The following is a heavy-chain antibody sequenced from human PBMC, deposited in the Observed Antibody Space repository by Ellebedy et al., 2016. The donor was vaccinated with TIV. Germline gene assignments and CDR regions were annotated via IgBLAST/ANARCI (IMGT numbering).Heavy chain of an antibody. J-gene: IGHJ6*02. V-gene: IGHV3-23*01. D-gene: IGHD1-26*01. CDR3: AKDYSGLGGLDV. Sequence: GGSLKISCAASGFTFSSYAMSWVRQAPGKGLEWVSAISGSGDTTYYADSVQGRFTISRDNSKNTLYLQMNSLRAEDTAVYYCAKDYSGLGGLDVWGQGTTVTVSS. CDR2: ISGSGDTT. CDR1: GFTFSSYA.